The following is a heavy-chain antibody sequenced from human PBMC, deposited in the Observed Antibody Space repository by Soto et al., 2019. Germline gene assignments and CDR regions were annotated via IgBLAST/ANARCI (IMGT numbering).Heavy chain of an antibody. V-gene: IGHV5-51*01. J-gene: IGHJ4*02. CDR3: ARLSGPEHGTNY. CDR2: VYPGDSDT. D-gene: IGHD3-10*01. Sequence: GESLKISCKGSGYSFTTYWIAWVRQMPGKGLEWMGIVYPGDSDTRYSPSFQGQVTMSADKSISTIYLQWSGLKASDTAMYYCARLSGPEHGTNYWGQGTLVTVSS. CDR1: GYSFTTYW.